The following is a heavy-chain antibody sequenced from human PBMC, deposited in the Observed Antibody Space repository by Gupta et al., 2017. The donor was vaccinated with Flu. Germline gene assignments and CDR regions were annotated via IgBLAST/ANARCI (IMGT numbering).Heavy chain of an antibody. CDR3: AKDFSGDYIIDY. CDR1: GFSFSTFG. CDR2: ISKDGSKK. Sequence: AASGFSFSTFGMHWVRQAPGKGLEWLAVISKDGSKKYYVDSVKGRFTVSRDNSKNTLSLQMNSLRSDDTAVYYCAKDFSGDYIIDYWGQGTLGAVSS. J-gene: IGHJ4*02. V-gene: IGHV3-30*18. D-gene: IGHD4-17*01.